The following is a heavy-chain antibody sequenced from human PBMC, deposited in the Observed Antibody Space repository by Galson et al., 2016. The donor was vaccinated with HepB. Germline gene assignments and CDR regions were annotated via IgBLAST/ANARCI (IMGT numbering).Heavy chain of an antibody. CDR1: GFLYRNYA. D-gene: IGHD6-13*01. V-gene: IGHV3-23*01. CDR2: ISGSGQTT. Sequence: SLRLSCAASGFLYRNYAMSWVRQAPGKGLEWISVISGSGQTTFYAESVKGRISVSRDNSQNTLDLQMNSLRAEDTAVYYCARDPGRIAAAGHLDSWGQGTLVTVSS. CDR3: ARDPGRIAAAGHLDS. J-gene: IGHJ5*01.